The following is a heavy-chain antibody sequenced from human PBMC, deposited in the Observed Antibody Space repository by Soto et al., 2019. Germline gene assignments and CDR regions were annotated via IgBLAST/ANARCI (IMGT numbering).Heavy chain of an antibody. CDR2: ISYDGSNK. V-gene: IGHV3-30-3*01. J-gene: IGHJ6*02. Sequence: LRLSCAASGFTFSSYAMHWVRQAPGKGLEWVAVISYDGSNKYYADSVKGRFTISRDNSKNTLYLQMNSLRAEDTAVYYCARALAIAAAVGYYYYGMDVWGQGTTVTVSS. D-gene: IGHD6-13*01. CDR3: ARALAIAAAVGYYYYGMDV. CDR1: GFTFSSYA.